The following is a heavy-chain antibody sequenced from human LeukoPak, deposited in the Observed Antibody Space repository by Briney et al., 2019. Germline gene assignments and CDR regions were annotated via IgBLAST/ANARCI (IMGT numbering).Heavy chain of an antibody. CDR3: ARDLGAASYYYYGMDV. CDR1: GGTFSSYA. V-gene: IGHV1-69*13. J-gene: IGHJ6*02. Sequence: VASVKVSCKASGGTFSSYAISWVRQAPGQGPEWMGSIIPIFTTANYAQKFQGRVTITADESTSTAYMELSSLRSEDTAVYYCARDLGAASYYYYGMDVWGQGTTVTVSS. D-gene: IGHD6-13*01. CDR2: IIPIFTTA.